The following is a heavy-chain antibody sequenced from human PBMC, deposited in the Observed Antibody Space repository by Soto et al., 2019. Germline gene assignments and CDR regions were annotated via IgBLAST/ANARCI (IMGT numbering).Heavy chain of an antibody. J-gene: IGHJ4*02. V-gene: IGHV4-31*03. D-gene: IGHD2-15*01. CDR1: GGSISSGGYY. Sequence: SETMSLTCTVSGGSISSGGYYWSWIRQHPGKGLEWIGYIYYSGSTYYNPSLKSRVTISVDTSKNQFSLKLSSVTAADTAVYYCARGANFYCSGGSCYSPHFDYWGQGTLVTVSS. CDR3: ARGANFYCSGGSCYSPHFDY. CDR2: IYYSGST.